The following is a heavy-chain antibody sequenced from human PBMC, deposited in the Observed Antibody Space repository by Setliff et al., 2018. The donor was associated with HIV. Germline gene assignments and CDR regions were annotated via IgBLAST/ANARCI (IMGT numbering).Heavy chain of an antibody. Sequence: PGGSLRLSCATSGFTFSNYGMNWVRQAPGKGLEWVSVIYSGGSRTYYADSVKGRFTISRDNSKNTLYLQMNSLRAEDTAVYYCATSYSSGWHTFDIWGQGTTVTVSS. J-gene: IGHJ3*02. CDR1: GFTFSNYG. CDR2: IYSGGSRT. V-gene: IGHV3-23*03. CDR3: ATSYSSGWHTFDI. D-gene: IGHD6-19*01.